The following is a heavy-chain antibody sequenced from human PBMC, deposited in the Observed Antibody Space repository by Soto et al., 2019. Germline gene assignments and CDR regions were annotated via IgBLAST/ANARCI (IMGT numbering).Heavy chain of an antibody. J-gene: IGHJ6*02. D-gene: IGHD1-20*01. Sequence: SVKVSCKASGDTFSTFAISGVRQAPGQGLEWMGGIIPIFGTPDYAQHFPGRVTISADESTKTAYLELSSLRPEDTAVYYCARSPGITGTRASQYAMDAWGQGTTVTVSS. CDR1: GDTFSTFA. CDR3: ARSPGITGTRASQYAMDA. CDR2: IIPIFGTP. V-gene: IGHV1-69*13.